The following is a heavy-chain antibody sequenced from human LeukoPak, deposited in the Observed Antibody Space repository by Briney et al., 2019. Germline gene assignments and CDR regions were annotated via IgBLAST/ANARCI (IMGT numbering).Heavy chain of an antibody. D-gene: IGHD3-10*02. V-gene: IGHV3-48*03. CDR3: XXLGITMIGGV. CDR2: ISSSGSTI. CDR1: XXXXXXXE. Sequence: SXXXXXXXEXNWVRQAPGKGLXWVSYISSSGSTIYYADSVKGRFTISRDXXKNSLYLQMNSLRAEDTAVYYCXXLGITMIGGVWGKGTTVTISS. J-gene: IGHJ6*04.